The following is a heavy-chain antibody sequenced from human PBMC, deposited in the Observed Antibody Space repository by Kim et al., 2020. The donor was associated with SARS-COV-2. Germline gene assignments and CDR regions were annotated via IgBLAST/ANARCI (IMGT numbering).Heavy chain of an antibody. J-gene: IGHJ4*02. D-gene: IGHD4-17*01. CDR2: ISSSSSYI. CDR3: ARDWGDYGDPDGEYYFDY. V-gene: IGHV3-21*01. Sequence: GGSLRLSCAASGFTFSSYSMNWVRQAPGKGLEWVSSISSSSSYIYYADSVKGRFTISRDNAKNSLYLQMNSLRAEDTAVYYCARDWGDYGDPDGEYYFDYWGQGTLVTVSS. CDR1: GFTFSSYS.